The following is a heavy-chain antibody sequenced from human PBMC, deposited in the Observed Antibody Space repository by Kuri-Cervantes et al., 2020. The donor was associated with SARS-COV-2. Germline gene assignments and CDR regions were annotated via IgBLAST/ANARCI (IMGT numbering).Heavy chain of an antibody. CDR3: AELGMGPVDY. V-gene: IGHV3-48*01. D-gene: IGHD7-27*01. CDR1: GFTFSSYS. CDR2: ISSSSSTI. J-gene: IGHJ4*02. Sequence: GGSLRLSCAASGFTFSSYSMNWVRQAPGKGLEWVSYISSSSSTIYYADSVTGRFTISRDNAKNSLYLQMNSLRAEDTAVYYCAELGMGPVDYWGQGTLVTVSS.